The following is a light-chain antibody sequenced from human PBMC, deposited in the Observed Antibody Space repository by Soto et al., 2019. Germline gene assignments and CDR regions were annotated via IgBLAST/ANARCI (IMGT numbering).Light chain of an antibody. CDR3: QQYNNWPPDT. Sequence: EIILTQSPASLSVSPGERATLSCRASQSVNNNLAWYQQKRGQAPRLLIYGASTRATGIPGRFRGSGSGTEFTLIITRQQSEDFAVYFCQQYNNWPPDTFGQGTKLEIK. CDR2: GAS. J-gene: IGKJ2*01. CDR1: QSVNNN. V-gene: IGKV3-15*01.